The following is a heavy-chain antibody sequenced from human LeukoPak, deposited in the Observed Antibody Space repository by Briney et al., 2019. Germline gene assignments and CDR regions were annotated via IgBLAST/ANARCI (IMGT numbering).Heavy chain of an antibody. CDR2: IYTSGST. V-gene: IGHV4-61*02. Sequence: PSQTLSLTCTVSGGSISSGNYYWSWIRQPAGKGLEWIGRIYTSGSTNYNPSLKSRVTISVDTSKNQFSLKLSSVTAADTAVYYCARDPAPGRYYFDYWGQGTLVTVSS. CDR3: ARDPAPGRYYFDY. J-gene: IGHJ4*02. CDR1: GGSISSGNYY.